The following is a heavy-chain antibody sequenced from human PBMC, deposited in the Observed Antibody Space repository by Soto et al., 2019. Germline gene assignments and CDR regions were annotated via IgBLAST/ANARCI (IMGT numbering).Heavy chain of an antibody. CDR2: IYYSGST. CDR3: ARRSLLYDAFDI. J-gene: IGHJ3*02. Sequence: SETLSLTCTVSGGSVSSGSYYWSWIRQPPGKGLEWIGYIYYSGSTNYNPSLKSRVTISVDTSKNQFSLKLSSVTAADTAVYYCARRSLLYDAFDIWGQGTMVT. V-gene: IGHV4-61*01. CDR1: GGSVSSGSYY. D-gene: IGHD1-26*01.